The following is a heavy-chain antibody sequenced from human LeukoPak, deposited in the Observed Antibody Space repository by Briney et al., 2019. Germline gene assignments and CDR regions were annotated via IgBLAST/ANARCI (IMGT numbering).Heavy chain of an antibody. CDR2: IYYSGTT. D-gene: IGHD3-3*01. Sequence: SETLSLTCTVSGGSINSGDYYWSWIRQPPGKGLEWIGYIYYSGTTYYNPSLESRVTISVDTSKNQFSLKLISVTAADTAVYYCARHQGVVDLWGRGSLVTVSS. CDR1: GGSINSGDYY. V-gene: IGHV4-30-4*01. CDR3: ARHQGVVDL. J-gene: IGHJ2*01.